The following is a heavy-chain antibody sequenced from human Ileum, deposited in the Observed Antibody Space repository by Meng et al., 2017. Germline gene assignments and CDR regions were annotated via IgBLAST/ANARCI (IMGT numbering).Heavy chain of an antibody. Sequence: QVEAVQSGAGVKKPGALVKVSGNSSGYTFTGYDKHWVRQAPGQGLEWMGRINPNSGGTNYSHKFQGRVTMTRDTSISTAYMELSRLRSDDTAVYYCAREWIVVVVAATPPLDYWGQGTLVTVSS. CDR2: INPNSGGT. CDR1: GYTFTGYD. J-gene: IGHJ4*02. D-gene: IGHD2-15*01. V-gene: IGHV1-2*06. CDR3: AREWIVVVVAATPPLDY.